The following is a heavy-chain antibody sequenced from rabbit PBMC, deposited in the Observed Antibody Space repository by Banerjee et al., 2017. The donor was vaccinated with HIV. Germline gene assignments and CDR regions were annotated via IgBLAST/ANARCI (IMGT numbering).Heavy chain of an antibody. J-gene: IGHJ4*01. D-gene: IGHD6-1*01. CDR2: ISIGAGNT. CDR3: ARSSVHDTYANDL. V-gene: IGHV1S45*01. CDR1: GFSFSNNYW. Sequence: EESGGDLVKPEGSLTLTCTASGFSFSNNYWICWVRQAPGKGLEWIGCISIGAGNTYYASWAKGRFTISKTSSTTVTLQMTSLTAADTATYFCARSSVHDTYANDLWGPGTLVTVS.